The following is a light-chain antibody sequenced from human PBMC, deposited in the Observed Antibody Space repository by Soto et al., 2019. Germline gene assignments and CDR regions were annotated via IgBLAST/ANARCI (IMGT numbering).Light chain of an antibody. Sequence: EIVLTQSPGTLSLSPGERATLSCRASQSVSSSYLAWYQQKPGQAPRLLIFGAFRRATGIPERFSGSGSGTDFTLTISRLEPEEIAVYYCQQYGTTPYTFGQGTKLEIK. J-gene: IGKJ2*01. CDR1: QSVSSSY. CDR2: GAF. V-gene: IGKV3-20*01. CDR3: QQYGTTPYT.